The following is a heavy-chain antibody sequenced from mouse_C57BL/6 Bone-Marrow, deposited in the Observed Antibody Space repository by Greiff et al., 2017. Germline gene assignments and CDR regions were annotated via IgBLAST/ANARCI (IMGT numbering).Heavy chain of an antibody. V-gene: IGHV1-64*01. CDR3: AIFAY. CDR2: IHPNSGST. Sequence: VQLPQPGAELVKPGASVTLSCTASGYTFTSSWMHWVKQRPGQGLEWIGMIHPNSGSTNYNEKFKSKATLTVDNSSSTAYMQLSSLTSEDAAVYYCAIFAYWGQGTLVTVSA. CDR1: GYTFTSSW. J-gene: IGHJ3*01.